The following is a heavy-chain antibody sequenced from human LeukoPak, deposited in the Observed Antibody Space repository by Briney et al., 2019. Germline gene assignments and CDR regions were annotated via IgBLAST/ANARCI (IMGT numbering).Heavy chain of an antibody. Sequence: ASVTVSFTASGYTFTSYAMHWVRQAPGQRLEWMGWINAGNGNTKYSQKFQGRVTITRDTSASTAYMELSSLRSEDTAVYYCASRRPRPHYDSNELDYWGQGTLVTVSS. CDR1: GYTFTSYA. J-gene: IGHJ4*02. D-gene: IGHD3-22*01. V-gene: IGHV1-3*01. CDR3: ASRRPRPHYDSNELDY. CDR2: INAGNGNT.